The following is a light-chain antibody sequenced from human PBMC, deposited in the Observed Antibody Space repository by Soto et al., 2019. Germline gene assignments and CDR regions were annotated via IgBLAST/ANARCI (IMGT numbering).Light chain of an antibody. J-gene: IGLJ1*01. V-gene: IGLV2-14*01. CDR3: NSYASGNARV. CDR1: SSDIGDYDY. Sequence: QSVLTQPASVSGSPGQSITISCTGTSSDIGDYDYVSWYQQHPGKAPKLLISEVSNRPSGVSNRFSGSKSGNTASLTISGLQAEDEADYYCNSYASGNARVFGTGTKLTGL. CDR2: EVS.